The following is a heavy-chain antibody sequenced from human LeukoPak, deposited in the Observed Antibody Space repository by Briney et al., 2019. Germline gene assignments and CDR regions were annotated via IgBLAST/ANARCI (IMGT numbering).Heavy chain of an antibody. CDR2: ISTDSSSI. CDR3: AIDAWDLPLNGFDP. CDR1: GFTLSTYN. V-gene: IGHV3-48*02. J-gene: IGHJ3*01. D-gene: IGHD1-26*01. Sequence: PRGSRCPSSAASGFTLSTYNMNWVSQAPGKGLEWLSYISTDSSSIYYADSVKGRFIISRYNAKNSLCLQMNSLRDEDTAVYYCAIDAWDLPLNGFDPWGRGTMVTVSS.